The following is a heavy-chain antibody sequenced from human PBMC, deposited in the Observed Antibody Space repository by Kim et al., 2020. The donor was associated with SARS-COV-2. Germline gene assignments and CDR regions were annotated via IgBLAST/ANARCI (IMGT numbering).Heavy chain of an antibody. CDR2: IIPIFGTA. CDR3: ASSFAGDYSSGWFDY. D-gene: IGHD6-19*01. V-gene: IGHV1-69*13. J-gene: IGHJ4*02. CDR1: GGTFSSYA. Sequence: SVKVSCKASGGTFSSYAISWVRQAPGQGLEWMGGIIPIFGTANYAQKFQGRVTITADESTSTAYMELSSLRSEDTAVYYCASSFAGDYSSGWFDYWGQGTLVTVSS.